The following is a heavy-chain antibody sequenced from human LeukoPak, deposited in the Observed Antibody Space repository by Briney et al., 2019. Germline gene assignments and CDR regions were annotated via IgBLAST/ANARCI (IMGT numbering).Heavy chain of an antibody. J-gene: IGHJ4*02. CDR3: AKAPEYCSGSGGSCYPFDN. D-gene: IGHD2-15*01. V-gene: IGHV3-30*18. CDR2: ISYDGNNK. Sequence: GGSLRLSCAASGFIFSTYGMHWVRQAPGKGLEWVAVISYDGNNKYYTDSVKGRFTISRDNSKNTLYLQMNSLRAEDTAVYYCAKAPEYCSGSGGSCYPFDNRGQGTLVTVSS. CDR1: GFIFSTYG.